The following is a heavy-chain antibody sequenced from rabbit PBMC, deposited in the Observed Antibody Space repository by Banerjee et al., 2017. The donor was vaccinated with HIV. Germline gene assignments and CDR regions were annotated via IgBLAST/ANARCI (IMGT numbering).Heavy chain of an antibody. V-gene: IGHV1S45*01. Sequence: QEQLEESGGDLVKPEGSLTLTCTASGFSFSNKYVMSWVRQAPGKGLEWIACINSSSGNTVYATWAKGRFTISKTSSTTVTLQMTSLTAADTATYFCACGAYSGYGWGLWGPGTLVTVS. D-gene: IGHD1-1*01. CDR1: GFSFSNKYV. CDR3: ACGAYSGYGWGL. CDR2: INSSSGNT. J-gene: IGHJ4*01.